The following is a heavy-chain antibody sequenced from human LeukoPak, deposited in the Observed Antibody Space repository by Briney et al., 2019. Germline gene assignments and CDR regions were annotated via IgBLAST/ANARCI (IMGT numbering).Heavy chain of an antibody. Sequence: GGSLRLSCAASGFTFSSYSMNWVRQAPGKGLEWVSSISSSSSCIYYADSVKGRFTISRDNAKNSLYLQMNSLRAEDTAVYYCAREIFGSGSYPDFWGQGTLVTVSS. V-gene: IGHV3-21*01. CDR1: GFTFSSYS. CDR2: ISSSSSCI. D-gene: IGHD3-10*01. J-gene: IGHJ4*02. CDR3: AREIFGSGSYPDF.